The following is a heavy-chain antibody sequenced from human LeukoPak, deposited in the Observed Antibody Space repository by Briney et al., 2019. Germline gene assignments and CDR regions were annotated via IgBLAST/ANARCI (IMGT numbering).Heavy chain of an antibody. Sequence: GGSLRLSCAASGFTFSSYAMSWVRQAPGKGLEWVSAISGSGGSTYYADSVKGRFTISRDNSKNTLYPQMNSLRAEDTAVYYCAIPPDYYDSTRFDPWGQGTLVTVSS. CDR3: AIPPDYYDSTRFDP. D-gene: IGHD3-22*01. V-gene: IGHV3-23*01. CDR2: ISGSGGST. CDR1: GFTFSSYA. J-gene: IGHJ5*02.